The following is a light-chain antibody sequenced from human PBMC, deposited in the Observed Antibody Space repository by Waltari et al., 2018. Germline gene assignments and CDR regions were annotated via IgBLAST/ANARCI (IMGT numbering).Light chain of an antibody. Sequence: QLVLTQSPSASASLGASVKLTCTLSSGHSSNIIAWLQQQPEKGPRYWMKVNSDGSHRKGDDIPDRFSGSSSGAERYLTISSVQSEDEADYYCQTGGHGTWVFGGGTTLTVL. CDR1: SGHSSNI. CDR3: QTGGHGTWV. J-gene: IGLJ3*02. CDR2: VNSDGSH. V-gene: IGLV4-69*01.